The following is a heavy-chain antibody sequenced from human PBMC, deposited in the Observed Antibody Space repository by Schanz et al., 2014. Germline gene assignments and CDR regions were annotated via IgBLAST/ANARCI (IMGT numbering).Heavy chain of an antibody. CDR1: GGTFSSDT. J-gene: IGHJ3*02. CDR2: IIPILGIA. D-gene: IGHD2-15*01. CDR3: ARGGGPEDGFDI. V-gene: IGHV1-69*02. Sequence: QVHLVQSGAEVKKPGSSVKVSCKASGGTFSSDTFSWVRQAPGQGLEWMGRIIPILGIANYAQNFQGRVTITADKSTSTAYMELTSLRSEDTAVYYCARGGGPEDGFDIWGQGTIXTVSS.